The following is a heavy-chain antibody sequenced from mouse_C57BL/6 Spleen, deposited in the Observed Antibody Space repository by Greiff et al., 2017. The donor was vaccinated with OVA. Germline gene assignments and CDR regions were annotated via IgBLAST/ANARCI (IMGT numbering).Heavy chain of an antibody. CDR1: GFTFSDYY. CDR3: AGHCSDDGYSYFDY. J-gene: IGHJ2*01. CDR2: ISNGGGST. Sequence: EVMLVESGGGLVQPGGSLKLSCAASGFTFSDYYMYWVRQTPEKRLEWVAYISNGGGSTYYPDTVKGRFTISRDNAKNTLYLQMSRLKSEDTAMYYCAGHCSDDGYSYFDYWGQGTTLTVSS. V-gene: IGHV5-12*01. D-gene: IGHD2-3*01.